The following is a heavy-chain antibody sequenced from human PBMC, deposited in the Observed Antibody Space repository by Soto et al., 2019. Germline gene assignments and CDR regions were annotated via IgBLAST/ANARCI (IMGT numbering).Heavy chain of an antibody. CDR3: ARDDCGGSSCYFDY. J-gene: IGHJ4*03. Sequence: SETLSLTCTVSGGSISSGDYYWSWIRQPPGKGLEWIGYIYYSGSTYYNPSLKSRVTISVDTSKNQLSLKLNSVTAADSAVYYCARDDCGGSSCYFDYWGQGTLVTVSS. CDR1: GGSISSGDYY. D-gene: IGHD1-26*01. V-gene: IGHV4-30-4*02. CDR2: IYYSGST.